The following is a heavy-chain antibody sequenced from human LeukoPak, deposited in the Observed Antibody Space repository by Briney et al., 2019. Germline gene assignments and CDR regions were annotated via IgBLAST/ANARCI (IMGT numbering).Heavy chain of an antibody. CDR1: GFTFSSYS. V-gene: IGHV3-21*01. D-gene: IGHD3-16*02. Sequence: GGSLRLSCAASGFTFSSYSMNWVRQAPGKGLEWVSSISSSSSYIYYADSVKGRFTISRDNAKNSLYLQMNSLRAEDTAVYYCARGGVDDYVWGSYRYTFDYWGQGTLVTVSS. CDR2: ISSSSSYI. J-gene: IGHJ4*02. CDR3: ARGGVDDYVWGSYRYTFDY.